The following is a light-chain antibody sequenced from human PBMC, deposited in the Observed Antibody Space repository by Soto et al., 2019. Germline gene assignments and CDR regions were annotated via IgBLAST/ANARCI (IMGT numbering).Light chain of an antibody. J-gene: IGKJ4*01. Sequence: DIQMTQSPSTLSASVGDRVTITCRASQNINRWLAWYQEKPGKAPKLLVYDASRSQSGVPPRFSGSGFGTEFSFTISSLKTDDFATYYGQQYHSYTLTFGGGTKVDIK. CDR1: QNINRW. CDR2: DAS. V-gene: IGKV1-5*01. CDR3: QQYHSYTLT.